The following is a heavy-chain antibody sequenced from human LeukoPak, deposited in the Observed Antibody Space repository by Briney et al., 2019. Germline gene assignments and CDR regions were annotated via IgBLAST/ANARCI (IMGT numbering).Heavy chain of an antibody. CDR1: GGSFSHYY. CDR3: ARARNYYDSSGFYYEGDAFDI. J-gene: IGHJ3*02. CDR2: INHSGGT. D-gene: IGHD3-22*01. V-gene: IGHV4-34*01. Sequence: TETLSLTCAVYGGSFSHYYWSWIRQPPGKGLEWIGEINHSGGTNYNPSLKSRVTISVDTSKNQFSLKLSSVTAADTAVYYCARARNYYDSSGFYYEGDAFDIWGQGTMVTVSS.